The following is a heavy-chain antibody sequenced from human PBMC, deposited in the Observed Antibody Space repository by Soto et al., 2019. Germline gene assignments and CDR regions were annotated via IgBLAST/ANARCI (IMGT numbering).Heavy chain of an antibody. CDR1: GDSVSSNSAA. J-gene: IGHJ6*02. V-gene: IGHV6-1*01. Sequence: SQTLSLACAISGDSVSSNSAAWNWIRQSPSRGLEWLGRTYYRSKWYNDYAVSVKSGITINPDTSKNQFSLQLNSVTPEDTAVYYCARGYCSGGSCSSHYGMDVWRQRTTVTVSS. CDR3: ARGYCSGGSCSSHYGMDV. D-gene: IGHD2-15*01. CDR2: TYYRSKWYN.